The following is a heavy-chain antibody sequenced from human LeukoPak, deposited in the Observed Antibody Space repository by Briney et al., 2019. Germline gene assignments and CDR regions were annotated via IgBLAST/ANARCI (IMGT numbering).Heavy chain of an antibody. J-gene: IGHJ2*01. Sequence: SETLSLTCAVYGGSFSSYYWSWIRQPPGRGLEWIGEINHSGSTNYNPSLKSRVTISVDTSKNQFSLNLRSVTAADTAVYYCARTGYGDHFNLWGRGTLVTVSS. CDR3: ARTGYGDHFNL. CDR2: INHSGST. V-gene: IGHV4-34*01. CDR1: GGSFSSYY. D-gene: IGHD4-17*01.